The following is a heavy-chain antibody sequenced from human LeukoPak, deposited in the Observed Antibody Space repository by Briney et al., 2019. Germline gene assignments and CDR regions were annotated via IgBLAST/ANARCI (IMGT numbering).Heavy chain of an antibody. V-gene: IGHV3-23*01. Sequence: GGSLRLSCAASGFTFSSYAMSWVRQAPGKGLEWDSAISGSGGSTYYADSVKGRSTISRDNSKNTLYLQMNSLRAEDTAVYYCTRVPWLKGPFDYWGQGTLVTVSS. CDR1: GFTFSSYA. J-gene: IGHJ4*02. CDR2: ISGSGGST. CDR3: TRVPWLKGPFDY. D-gene: IGHD5-12*01.